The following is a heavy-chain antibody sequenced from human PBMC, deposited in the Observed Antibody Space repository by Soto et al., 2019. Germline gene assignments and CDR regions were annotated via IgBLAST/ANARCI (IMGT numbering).Heavy chain of an antibody. CDR3: ARSETAGHKGFDI. J-gene: IGHJ3*02. CDR2: IIPTFGTS. CDR1: GGTFSSSA. D-gene: IGHD6-19*01. V-gene: IGHV1-69*06. Sequence: QVQLAQSGAEVRKPGSSVKVSCKASGGTFSSSAINWLRQAPGQGPEWMGGIIPTFGTSNYIPKLRGRVTITADTSTNTAYMEVSSLTSEDTAMYYCARSETAGHKGFDIWGQGTMVTVSA.